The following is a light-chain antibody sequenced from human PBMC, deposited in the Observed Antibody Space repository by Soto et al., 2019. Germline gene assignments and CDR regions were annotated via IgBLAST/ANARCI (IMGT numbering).Light chain of an antibody. J-gene: IGKJ1*01. V-gene: IGKV3-20*01. CDR2: GAS. CDR3: HRYGSPGT. CDR1: QSVSNNY. Sequence: VLRQSPGPLPHSTGERATRSCRSSQSVSNNYLAWHQQKPGQPPRLLSYGASNRSTRIPDRFSGGGPWGDFNLPISRLWPEDCAVYYCHRYGSPGTFGQGTKVDIK.